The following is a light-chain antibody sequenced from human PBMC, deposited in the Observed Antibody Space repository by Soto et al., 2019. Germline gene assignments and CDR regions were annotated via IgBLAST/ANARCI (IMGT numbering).Light chain of an antibody. CDR1: QGISNS. CDR2: GAS. V-gene: IGKV1-16*02. J-gene: IGKJ4*01. CDR3: QQYDSFPLT. Sequence: DIQMTQSPSSLSASVGARVTITCRASQGISNSLAWFQQMPGKAPKSLIYGASSLHNGVPSKFSGSGSGTDFTLRIDNQQPEDSGTYFCQQYDSFPLTFGGGTKVEVK.